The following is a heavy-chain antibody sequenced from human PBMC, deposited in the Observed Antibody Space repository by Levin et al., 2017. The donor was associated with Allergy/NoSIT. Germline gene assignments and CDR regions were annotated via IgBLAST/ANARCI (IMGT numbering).Heavy chain of an antibody. V-gene: IGHV3-74*01. Sequence: GESLKISCAASGFTFSGYWMHWVRQPPGKGLEWVSRINTDASITNYADAVKGRFTTSRDNARKTLFLQMNSLRAEDTAIYYCANLGYCSDGSCSDNWFDPWGQGTLVTVSS. J-gene: IGHJ5*02. CDR2: INTDASIT. D-gene: IGHD2-15*01. CDR1: GFTFSGYW. CDR3: ANLGYCSDGSCSDNWFDP.